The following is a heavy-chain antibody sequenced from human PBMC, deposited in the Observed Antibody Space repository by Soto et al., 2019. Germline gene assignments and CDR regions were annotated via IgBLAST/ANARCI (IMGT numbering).Heavy chain of an antibody. D-gene: IGHD1-1*01. J-gene: IGHJ6*02. V-gene: IGHV1-18*04. CDR3: AREGTFANNGTQLRDV. Sequence: ASAKVSCKASGYTFSDDGISWVRQAPGQGLEWMGWISTYTGRTNYAQKFQGRVTLTTDTSTSTAYMNLRSPRPDDTAVYFCAREGTFANNGTQLRDVWGQGTTDIVS. CDR1: GYTFSDDG. CDR2: ISTYTGRT.